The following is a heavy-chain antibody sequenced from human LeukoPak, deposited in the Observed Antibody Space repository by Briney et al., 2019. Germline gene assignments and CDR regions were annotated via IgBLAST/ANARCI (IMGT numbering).Heavy chain of an antibody. D-gene: IGHD6-19*01. V-gene: IGHV1-18*01. CDR2: ISAYNGNT. J-gene: IGHJ4*02. CDR3: ARDGTSSGWVPPFDY. CDR1: GYTFTSYG. Sequence: WASVKVSCKASGYTFTSYGISWVRQAPGQGLEWMGWISAYNGNTNYAQKLQGRVTMTTDTSTSTAYMELRSLRSDDTAVYYCARDGTSSGWVPPFDYWGQGTLVTVSS.